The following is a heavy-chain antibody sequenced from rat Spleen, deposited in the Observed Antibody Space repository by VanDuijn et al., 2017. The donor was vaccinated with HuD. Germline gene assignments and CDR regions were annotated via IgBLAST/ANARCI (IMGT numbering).Heavy chain of an antibody. J-gene: IGHJ4*01. V-gene: IGHV3-3*01. D-gene: IGHD1-2*01. CDR3: ARTGYSSPYVMDA. CDR2: INSAGST. Sequence: EVQLQESGPGLVKPSQSLSLTCSVTGYSITSSYRWNWIRKFPGNKLEWMGYINSAGSTNYNPSLKSRISITRDTSKNQFFLQVNSVTTEDTATYYCARTGYSSPYVMDAWGQGASVTVSS. CDR1: GYSITSSYR.